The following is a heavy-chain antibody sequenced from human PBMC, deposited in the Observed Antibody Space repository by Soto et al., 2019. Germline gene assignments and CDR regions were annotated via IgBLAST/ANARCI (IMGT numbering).Heavy chain of an antibody. V-gene: IGHV1-3*01. CDR3: GRDSKWEDTSVGMDV. CDR2: TNAGNGNT. D-gene: IGHD1-26*01. CDR1: GYSFTKSS. J-gene: IGHJ6*04. Sequence: GASVKVCCKASGYSFTKSSIHWVRQAPGRSLERMGWTNAGNGNTKYSQKFQGRVTITRDTSASTAYMELSSLRSEDTSVYYCGRDSKWEDTSVGMDVWCKGTKVTVSS.